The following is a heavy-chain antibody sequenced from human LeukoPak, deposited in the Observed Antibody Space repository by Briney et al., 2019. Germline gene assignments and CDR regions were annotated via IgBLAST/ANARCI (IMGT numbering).Heavy chain of an antibody. D-gene: IGHD3-10*01. CDR2: IIPIFGTA. CDR1: GGTFSSYA. J-gene: IGHJ6*03. CDR3: ARVIYGSGSSTRYYYYYYMDV. V-gene: IGHV1-69*06. Sequence: ASVKVSCKASGGTFSSYAISWVRQAPGQGLEWMGGIIPIFGTANYAQKFQGRVTITADKSTSTAYMELSSLRSEDTAVYYCARVIYGSGSSTRYYYYYYMDVWGKGTTVTISS.